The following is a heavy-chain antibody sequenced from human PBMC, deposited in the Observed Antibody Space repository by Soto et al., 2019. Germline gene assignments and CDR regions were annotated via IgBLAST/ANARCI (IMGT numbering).Heavy chain of an antibody. CDR1: GGFLSESY. Sequence: KPSETLSLTCAVYGGFLSESYWTWIRQPPGKGLEWIGEINHVGGTNYNPSLKSRVTMSVGTSQNQFSLRLISVTAADTAMYFCVRIRYQLPSSVLWLDPWGQGTPVTVSS. CDR2: INHVGGT. D-gene: IGHD3-16*01. V-gene: IGHV4-34*01. CDR3: VRIRYQLPSSVLWLDP. J-gene: IGHJ5*02.